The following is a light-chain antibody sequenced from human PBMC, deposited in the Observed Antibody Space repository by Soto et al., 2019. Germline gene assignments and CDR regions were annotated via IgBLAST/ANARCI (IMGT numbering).Light chain of an antibody. CDR2: DDS. CDR1: NIGSRS. Sequence: SYELTQPPSVSVAPRQTATITCGGNNIGSRSVHWYQQKSGQAPVLVVFDDSVRPSGIPERISGYNSGNTATLTISGVEAGDEADYYCQVWDTTSDHWMFAGGTKVTVL. CDR3: QVWDTTSDHWM. J-gene: IGLJ3*02. V-gene: IGLV3-21*02.